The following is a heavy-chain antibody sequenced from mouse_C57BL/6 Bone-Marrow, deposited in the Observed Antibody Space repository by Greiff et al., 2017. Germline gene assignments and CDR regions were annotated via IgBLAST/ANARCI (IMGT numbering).Heavy chain of an antibody. CDR1: GFTFTSYW. Sequence: QVQLQQSGADLVRPGSSVKLSCKASGFTFTSYWMYWVRQRPIQGLEWIGNIDPSDSETHYTQKFKDKATLSVDKSSSTAYMQHSSLTSEDSAVYYCERCGGLLWLRRGLDYWGQGTTLTVSS. CDR3: ERCGGLLWLRRGLDY. D-gene: IGHD2-2*01. V-gene: IGHV1-52*01. CDR2: IDPSDSET. J-gene: IGHJ2*01.